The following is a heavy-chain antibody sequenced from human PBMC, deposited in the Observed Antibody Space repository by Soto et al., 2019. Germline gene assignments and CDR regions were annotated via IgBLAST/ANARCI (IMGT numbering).Heavy chain of an antibody. V-gene: IGHV1-18*01. CDR3: ARDPPPPDY. CDR1: GYTFASYA. Sequence: QVQLVQSGAEVKKPGASVKVSCKASGYTFASYAISWMRQAPGQGLEWMGWISAYNGNTNYAQKLQGRVTMTTDTSTSTAYLELRSLRSADTVVYDCARDPPPPDYWGQGTLVTVSS. CDR2: ISAYNGNT. J-gene: IGHJ4*02.